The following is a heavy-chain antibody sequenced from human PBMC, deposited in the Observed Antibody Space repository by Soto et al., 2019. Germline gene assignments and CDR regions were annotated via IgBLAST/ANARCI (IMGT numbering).Heavy chain of an antibody. CDR3: ARTERSGDYIYYYGMDV. J-gene: IGHJ6*02. Sequence: SVKVSCKASGGTFSSYAISWVRQAPGQGLEWMGGIIPIFGTANYAQKFQGRVTITADESTSTAYMELSSLRSEDTAVYYCARTERSGDYIYYYGMDVWGQGTTVTVS. CDR2: IIPIFGTA. CDR1: GGTFSSYA. V-gene: IGHV1-69*13. D-gene: IGHD2-21*02.